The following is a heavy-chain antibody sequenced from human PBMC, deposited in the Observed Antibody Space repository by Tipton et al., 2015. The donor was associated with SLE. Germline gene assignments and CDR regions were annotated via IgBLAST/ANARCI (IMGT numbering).Heavy chain of an antibody. D-gene: IGHD1-1*01. J-gene: IGHJ4*02. CDR1: GGSISNYY. CDR2: IYHTGST. CDR3: ARVAPTEVFDY. V-gene: IGHV4-59*12. Sequence: TLSLTCTVSGGSISNYYWNWVRLSPGKGLEWIGWIYHTGSTNYNPSLESRVTISVDMSKNQVSLKLSSVTAADTAVYYCARVAPTEVFDYWGQGTLVTVSS.